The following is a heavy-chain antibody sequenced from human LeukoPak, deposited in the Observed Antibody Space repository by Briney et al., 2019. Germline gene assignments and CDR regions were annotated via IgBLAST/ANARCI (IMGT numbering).Heavy chain of an antibody. CDR2: ISGTGGST. CDR3: AKALDDYGGD. CDR1: GFSFSSYA. D-gene: IGHD4-23*01. J-gene: IGHJ4*02. V-gene: IGHV3-23*01. Sequence: GGSLRLSCAASGFSFSSYAMSWVRQAPGKGLEWVSSISGTGGSTYYADSVKGRFTISRDNSKNTLNLQMNSLRAEDTAVYYCAKALDDYGGDWGQGTLVTVSS.